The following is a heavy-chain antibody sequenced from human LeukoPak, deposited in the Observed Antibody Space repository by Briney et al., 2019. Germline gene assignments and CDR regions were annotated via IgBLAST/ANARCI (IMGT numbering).Heavy chain of an antibody. V-gene: IGHV4-59*12. CDR1: GGSISSYY. J-gene: IGHJ4*02. D-gene: IGHD2-21*01. CDR3: ARDLPGHFGGFYFDY. CDR2: IYYIGRT. Sequence: PSETLSLTCTVSGGSISSYYWSWIRQPPGKGLEFIGFIYYIGRTTNNPSRKTRSTISVATSKNQFSLKLNSVTAADTAVYYCARDLPGHFGGFYFDYWGEGTLVTVSS.